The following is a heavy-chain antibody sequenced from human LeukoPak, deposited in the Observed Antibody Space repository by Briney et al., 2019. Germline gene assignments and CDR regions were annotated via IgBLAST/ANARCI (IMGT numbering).Heavy chain of an antibody. CDR2: IYYSGST. V-gene: IGHV4-59*01. Sequence: SETLSLTCTVSGGSISSYYWSWIRQPPGKGLEWIGYIYYSGSTNYNPSLKSRVTISVGTSKNQFSLKLSSVTAADTAVYYCARVIPYYYDSSGYFDYWGQGTLVTVSS. CDR1: GGSISSYY. CDR3: ARVIPYYYDSSGYFDY. J-gene: IGHJ4*02. D-gene: IGHD3-22*01.